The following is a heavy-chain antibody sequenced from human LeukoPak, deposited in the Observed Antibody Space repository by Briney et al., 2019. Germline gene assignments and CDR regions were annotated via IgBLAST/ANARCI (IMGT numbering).Heavy chain of an antibody. Sequence: PSETLSLTCTVSGGSISSSSYYWGWIRQPPGKGLEWIGSMSYSGSTYYNPSLKSRVTISVDTSKNQFSLKLSSVTAAYTAVYYCARDPFRYSYGSRFDYWGQGTLVTVSS. J-gene: IGHJ4*02. V-gene: IGHV4-39*07. CDR2: MSYSGST. CDR1: GGSISSSSYY. CDR3: ARDPFRYSYGSRFDY. D-gene: IGHD5-18*01.